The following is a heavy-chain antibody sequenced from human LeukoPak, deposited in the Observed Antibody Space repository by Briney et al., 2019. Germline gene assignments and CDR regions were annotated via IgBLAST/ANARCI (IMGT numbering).Heavy chain of an antibody. CDR2: INQDGGEK. V-gene: IGHV3-7*04. Sequence: GGSLTLSCAASGFTFRSYWMTWVRQTPAKGQEWVANINQDGGEKYYVASVKGRFTISSDNAKISLYVQMNSRRAEDTAVYYCAREYYYCSGSYYNGYWGQGTLVTVSS. CDR3: AREYYYCSGSYYNGY. D-gene: IGHD3-10*01. CDR1: GFTFRSYW. J-gene: IGHJ4*02.